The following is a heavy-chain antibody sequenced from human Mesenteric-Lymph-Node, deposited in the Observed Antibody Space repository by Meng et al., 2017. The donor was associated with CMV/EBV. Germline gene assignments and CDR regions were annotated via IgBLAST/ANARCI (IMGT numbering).Heavy chain of an antibody. CDR2: IYYSGST. CDR3: AHRNIAVADHWHFDL. J-gene: IGHJ2*01. Sequence: ESLKISCTVSGGSISSSSYYWGWIRQPPGTGLEWIGSIYYSGSTYYNPSLKSRVTISVDTSKNQFSLKLSSVTAADTAVYYCAHRNIAVADHWHFDLWGRGTLVTVSS. CDR1: GGSISSSSYY. V-gene: IGHV4-39*01. D-gene: IGHD6-19*01.